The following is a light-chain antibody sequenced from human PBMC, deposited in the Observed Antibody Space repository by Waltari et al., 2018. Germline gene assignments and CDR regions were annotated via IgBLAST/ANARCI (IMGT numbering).Light chain of an antibody. V-gene: IGLV1-40*01. J-gene: IGLJ2*01. CDR1: KSNIGADFD. Sequence: QSVLTQPPSVSGAPGQRVTISCSGTKSNIGADFDVHWYQQVPGTAPKLLLHSFSNRPSGVSDRSSGCKSGPSASLVITGLQAEDEAMYYCQSYDTTLSAVVFGGGTRLTV. CDR3: QSYDTTLSAVV. CDR2: SFS.